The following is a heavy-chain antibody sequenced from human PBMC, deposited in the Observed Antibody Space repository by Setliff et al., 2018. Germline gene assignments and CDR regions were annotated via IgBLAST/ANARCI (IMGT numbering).Heavy chain of an antibody. CDR2: TSSGSNSI. V-gene: IGHV3-48*04. J-gene: IGHJ4*02. D-gene: IGHD3-10*01. CDR1: GFTFNSYV. Sequence: PGGSLRLSCAASGFTFNSYVMSWVRQAPGKGLEWIAYTSSGSNSIYYADSVMGRFTISRDNAKNSVYLQMNSLRAEDTAVYYCARDQAGVYDYWGQGTLVTVSS. CDR3: ARDQAGVYDY.